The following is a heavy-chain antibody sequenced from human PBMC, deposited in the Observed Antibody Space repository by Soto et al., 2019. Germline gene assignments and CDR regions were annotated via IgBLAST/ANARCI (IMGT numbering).Heavy chain of an antibody. V-gene: IGHV1-69*02. Sequence: QVQLVQSGAEVKKPGSSVKVSCKASGGTFSSYTISWVRQAPGQGREWMGRIIPILGIANYDQKFQGRVTITADKSKSTAYMELSSLRSEDTAVYYCARAYDFWSGQDAFDIWGQGTMVTVSS. CDR3: ARAYDFWSGQDAFDI. J-gene: IGHJ3*02. D-gene: IGHD3-3*01. CDR1: GGTFSSYT. CDR2: IIPILGIA.